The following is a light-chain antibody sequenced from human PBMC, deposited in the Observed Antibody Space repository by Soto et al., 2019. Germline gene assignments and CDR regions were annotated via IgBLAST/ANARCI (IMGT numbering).Light chain of an antibody. CDR3: SSYTSSSTYV. J-gene: IGLJ1*01. V-gene: IGLV2-14*01. CDR1: SSDGGGYNY. Sequence: QSVLTQPASLSGSPGQSITISCTGTSSDGGGYNYVSWYQQHPGKAPKLMIYDVSNRPSGVSNRFSGSKSGNTASLTISGLQAEDEADYYCSSYTSSSTYVFGTGTKVTVL. CDR2: DVS.